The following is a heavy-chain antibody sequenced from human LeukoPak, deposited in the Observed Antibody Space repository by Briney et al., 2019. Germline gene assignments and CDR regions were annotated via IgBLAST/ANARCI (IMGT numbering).Heavy chain of an antibody. V-gene: IGHV4-4*07. CDR3: ARVSEMATMEDYFDY. J-gene: IGHJ4*02. D-gene: IGHD5-24*01. CDR2: IYTSGST. CDR1: GGSISSYY. Sequence: SETLSLTCTVSGGSISSYYWSWIRQPAGKGLEWIGRIYTSGSTNYNPSLKSRVTMSADTSKNQFSLKLSSVTAADTAVYYCARVSEMATMEDYFDYWGQGTLVTVSS.